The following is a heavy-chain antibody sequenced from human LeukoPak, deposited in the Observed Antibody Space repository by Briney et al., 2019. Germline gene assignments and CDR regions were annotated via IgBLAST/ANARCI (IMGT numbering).Heavy chain of an antibody. CDR1: SGSISSGSYH. D-gene: IGHD1-26*01. V-gene: IGHV4-61*02. J-gene: IGHJ4*02. CDR3: ARDSTTSWYGQDF. CDR2: IDSSGGT. Sequence: PSETLSLTCTVSSGSISSGSYHWTWIRQPAGQRLEWLGRIDSSGGTNYNPSLKSRITISIDTSKNQFSLKLTSVTAADTALYYCARDSTTSWYGQDFWGQGTLVTVSS.